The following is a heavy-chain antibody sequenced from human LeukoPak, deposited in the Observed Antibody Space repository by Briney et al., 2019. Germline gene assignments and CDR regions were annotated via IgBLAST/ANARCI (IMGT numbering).Heavy chain of an antibody. CDR1: GGSISSSNW. CDR3: ARERRGIAVAGSRWLDYYYYYYMDV. J-gene: IGHJ6*03. Sequence: SETLSLTCVVSGGSISSSNWWSWVRQPPGKGLEWIGEIYHSGSTNYNPSLKSRVTISVDKSKNQFSLKLSSVTAADTAVYYCARERRGIAVAGSRWLDYYYYYYMDVWGKGTTVTVSS. D-gene: IGHD6-19*01. CDR2: IYHSGST. V-gene: IGHV4-4*02.